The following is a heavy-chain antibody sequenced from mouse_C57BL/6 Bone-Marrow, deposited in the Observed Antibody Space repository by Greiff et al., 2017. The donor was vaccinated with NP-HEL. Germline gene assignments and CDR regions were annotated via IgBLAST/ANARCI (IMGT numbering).Heavy chain of an antibody. CDR1: GFTFTDYY. CDR2: IRNKANGYTT. V-gene: IGHV7-3*01. D-gene: IGHD2-2*01. J-gene: IGHJ3*01. Sequence: EVQVVESGGGLVQPGGSLSLSCAASGFTFTDYYMSWVRQPPGKALEWLGFIRNKANGYTTEYSASVKGRFTISRDTSQSILYLQMNALRADGSATYYCARVGDYGSGWFAYWGQGTLVTVSA. CDR3: ARVGDYGSGWFAY.